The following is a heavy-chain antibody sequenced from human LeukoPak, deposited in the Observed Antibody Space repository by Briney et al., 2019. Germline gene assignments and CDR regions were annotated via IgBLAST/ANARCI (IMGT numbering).Heavy chain of an antibody. Sequence: PSQTLSLTCTVSGGSISSGSYYWSWIRQPAGKGLEWIGRIYTSGSTNYNPSLKSRVTISVDTSKNQFSLKLSSVTAADTAVYYCAISSGSYSYWGQGTLVTVSS. V-gene: IGHV4-61*02. CDR2: IYTSGST. CDR1: GGSISSGSYY. D-gene: IGHD1-26*01. CDR3: AISSGSYSY. J-gene: IGHJ4*02.